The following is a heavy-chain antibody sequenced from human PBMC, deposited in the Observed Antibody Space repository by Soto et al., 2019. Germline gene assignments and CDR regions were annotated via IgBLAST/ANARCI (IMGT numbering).Heavy chain of an antibody. CDR3: TPGKMRRRSWDGPGFDS. CDR2: IKSKTDGGTT. Sequence: EVQLVESGGGLVKPGGSLRLSCAASGFTFSNAWMSWVRQAPGKGLEWVGRIKSKTDGGTTDYAAPVQGRFTISRDDSKNTLYLQMNSLKTEDTAVYYCTPGKMRRRSWDGPGFDSWGQGTLVTVSS. V-gene: IGHV3-15*01. D-gene: IGHD6-13*01. J-gene: IGHJ4*02. CDR1: GFTFSNAW.